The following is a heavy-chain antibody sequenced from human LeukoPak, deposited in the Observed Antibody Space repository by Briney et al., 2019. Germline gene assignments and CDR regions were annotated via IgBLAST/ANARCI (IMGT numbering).Heavy chain of an antibody. Sequence: GGSLRLSCAASGFTFSNYGMHWVRQAPGKGLEWVAVISYDGSNKYYADSVKGRFTISRDNSKNTLYLQMNSLRAEDTAVYYCAKARYYYGSGRSYYFDYWGQGTLVTVSS. CDR3: AKARYYYGSGRSYYFDY. CDR2: ISYDGSNK. D-gene: IGHD3-10*01. CDR1: GFTFSNYG. J-gene: IGHJ4*02. V-gene: IGHV3-30*18.